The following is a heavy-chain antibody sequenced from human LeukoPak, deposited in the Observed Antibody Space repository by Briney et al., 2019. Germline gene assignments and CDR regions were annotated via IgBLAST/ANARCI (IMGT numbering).Heavy chain of an antibody. CDR1: GFTFSGFS. CDR3: VRDLNWAFDS. CDR2: IRGSGSGM. V-gene: IGHV3-48*01. Sequence: GGSLRLSCAASGFTFSGFSLNWVRQAPGKGLEWISNIRGSGSGMYYAASVKGRFTISRDSATNSLYLQMNNLKVDDTAVYFCVRDLNWAFDSWGQGTLVTVSS. D-gene: IGHD3/OR15-3a*01. J-gene: IGHJ4*02.